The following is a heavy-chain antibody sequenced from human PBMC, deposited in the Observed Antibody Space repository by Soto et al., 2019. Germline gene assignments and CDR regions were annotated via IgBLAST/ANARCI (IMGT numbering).Heavy chain of an antibody. CDR3: AKRRGVVPVAIRAFDY. V-gene: IGHV3-23*01. J-gene: IGHJ4*02. CDR2: ISGSGGST. Sequence: PGGSLRLSCAASGFTFSSYAMSWVRQAPGKGLEWVSGISGSGGSTYYADSVKGRFTISRDNSKNTLYLQMNSLRAEDTAVYYCAKRRGVVPVAIRAFDYWGQGTLVTVSS. CDR1: GFTFSSYA. D-gene: IGHD2-2*01.